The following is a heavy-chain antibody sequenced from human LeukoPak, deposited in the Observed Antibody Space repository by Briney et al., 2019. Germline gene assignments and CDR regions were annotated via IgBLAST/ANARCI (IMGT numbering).Heavy chain of an antibody. Sequence: GASVKVSCKGSDYTFTSYGISWVRQAPGQGLEWMGWISAYNGNTNYAQKFQGRVTMSTDTSTSTAYMELRSLRSDDTAVYYCAREGYCNNTIRDKPFDYWGQGTLVTVSS. CDR1: DYTFTSYG. CDR3: AREGYCNNTIRDKPFDY. V-gene: IGHV1-18*01. D-gene: IGHD2-2*01. CDR2: ISAYNGNT. J-gene: IGHJ4*02.